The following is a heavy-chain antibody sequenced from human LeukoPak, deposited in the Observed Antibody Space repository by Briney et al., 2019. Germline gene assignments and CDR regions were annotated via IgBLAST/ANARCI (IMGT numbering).Heavy chain of an antibody. Sequence: GASVKVSCKASGYTFTGYYMHWVRQAPGQGLEWMGWINPNSGGTNYAQKFQGWVTMTRDTSISTAYMELSRLRSDDAAVYYCARDRYDSHFDYWGQGTLVTVSS. J-gene: IGHJ4*02. CDR3: ARDRYDSHFDY. CDR1: GYTFTGYY. CDR2: INPNSGGT. V-gene: IGHV1-2*04. D-gene: IGHD3-22*01.